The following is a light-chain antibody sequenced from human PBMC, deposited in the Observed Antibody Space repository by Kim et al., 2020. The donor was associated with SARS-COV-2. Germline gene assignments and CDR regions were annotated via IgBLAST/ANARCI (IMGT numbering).Light chain of an antibody. J-gene: IGKJ2*01. V-gene: IGKV3-11*01. Sequence: PGESATLSCRASQSIGSSLAWYQHKPGQAPRLLIYDAFNRATGIPARFSGSGSGTDFTLTIGSLEPEDFAVYYCQQRSNWYTFGQGTRLEI. CDR2: DAF. CDR3: QQRSNWYT. CDR1: QSIGSS.